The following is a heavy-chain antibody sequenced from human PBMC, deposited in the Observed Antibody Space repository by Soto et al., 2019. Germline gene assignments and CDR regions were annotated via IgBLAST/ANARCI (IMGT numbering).Heavy chain of an antibody. J-gene: IGHJ4*02. CDR2: IYYSGST. D-gene: IGHD4-17*01. CDR1: GGSISSGDYY. V-gene: IGHV4-30-4*01. Sequence: KASETLSLTCTVSGGSISSGDYYWSWIRQPPGKGLEWIGYIYYSGSTYYNPSLKSRVTISVDTSKNQFSLKLSSVTAADTAVYYCARDQRPDYGLDYWGQGTLVTVSS. CDR3: ARDQRPDYGLDY.